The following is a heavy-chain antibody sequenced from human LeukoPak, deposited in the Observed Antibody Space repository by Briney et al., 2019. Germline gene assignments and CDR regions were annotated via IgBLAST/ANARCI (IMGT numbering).Heavy chain of an antibody. CDR2: INSSGGGT. Sequence: ASVRVSCKASGYTFTKYYIHWVRQAPGQGLEWMGVINSSGGGTTYAQKFQGRVSMTRDTSTSTAYMELSSLRFEDTAVYYCARDVYGMDVWGQGTTVTVSS. CDR1: GYTFTKYY. V-gene: IGHV1-46*01. CDR3: ARDVYGMDV. J-gene: IGHJ6*02.